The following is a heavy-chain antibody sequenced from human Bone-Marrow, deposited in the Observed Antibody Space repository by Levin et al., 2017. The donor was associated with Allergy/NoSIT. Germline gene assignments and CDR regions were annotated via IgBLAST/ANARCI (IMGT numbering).Heavy chain of an antibody. CDR3: AKTFYFEGNTYCRGCYYCSGMDV. J-gene: IGHJ6*02. D-gene: IGHD6-25*01. Sequence: GGSLRLSCAASGFTFNDNGMHWVRQAPGKGLEWVAVTSNDGSSKYYADSVRGRFTISRDNSKNTLNLQMNSLRVEDTAMYYCAKTFYFEGNTYCRGCYYCSGMDVWGQGTTVTVSS. V-gene: IGHV3-30*18. CDR2: TSNDGSSK. CDR1: GFTFNDNG.